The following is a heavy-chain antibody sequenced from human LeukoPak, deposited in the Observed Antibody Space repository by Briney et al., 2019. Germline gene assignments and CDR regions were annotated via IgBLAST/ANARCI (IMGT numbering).Heavy chain of an antibody. CDR2: IYYTGST. V-gene: IGHV4-59*12. Sequence: SETLSLTCTVSGDSLSVYHWSWIRQPPGEGPEWIGYIYYTGSTNYNPSLESRLTISVDTSKNQFSLKLSSVTAADTAVYYCARDSIVATIVDYWGQGTLVTVSS. J-gene: IGHJ4*02. CDR3: ARDSIVATIVDY. CDR1: GDSLSVYH. D-gene: IGHD5-12*01.